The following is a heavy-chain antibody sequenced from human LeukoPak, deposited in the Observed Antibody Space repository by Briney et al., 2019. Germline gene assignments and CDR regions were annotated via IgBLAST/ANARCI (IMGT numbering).Heavy chain of an antibody. CDR1: GDSVSSNSAA. J-gene: IGHJ1*01. CDR3: ARGPGYFQH. D-gene: IGHD2-8*02. Sequence: SQTLSLTCAISGDSVSSNSAAWNRVRQSPSRGLEWLGRTYYRSKWYSHYSVSVKSRITINPDTSRNQFSLQLNSVTPEDTAVYYCARGPGYFQHWGQGTLVTVSS. CDR2: TYYRSKWYS. V-gene: IGHV6-1*01.